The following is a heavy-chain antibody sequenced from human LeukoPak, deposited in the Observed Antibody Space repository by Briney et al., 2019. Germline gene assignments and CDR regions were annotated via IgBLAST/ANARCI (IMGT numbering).Heavy chain of an antibody. D-gene: IGHD1-26*01. J-gene: IGHJ4*02. CDR1: GFRFSGYA. CDR2: ISYDGSNK. CDR3: AKDRAPYSGSSYGSPYFDY. V-gene: IGHV3-30*04. Sequence: AGGSLRLSCAASGFRFSGYAMHWVRQAPGKGLEWVAVISYDGSNKHYADSVKGQFTISRGNSKNTLYLQMNSLRAEDTAVYYCAKDRAPYSGSSYGSPYFDYWGQGILVTVSS.